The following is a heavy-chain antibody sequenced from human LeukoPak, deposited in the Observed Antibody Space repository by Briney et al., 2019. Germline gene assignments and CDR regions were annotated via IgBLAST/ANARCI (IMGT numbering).Heavy chain of an antibody. V-gene: IGHV1-8*01. D-gene: IGHD3-3*01. CDR1: GYTFTIYD. CDR3: ARGRLRDFWSGYFSPNYYYYYMDV. J-gene: IGHJ6*03. Sequence: ASVKVSCKASGYTFTIYDINWVRQATGQGLEWMGWMNPNSGNTGYAQKFQGRVTITRNTSISTAYVELSSLRSEDTAVYYCARGRLRDFWSGYFSPNYYYYYMDVWGKGTTVTVSS. CDR2: MNPNSGNT.